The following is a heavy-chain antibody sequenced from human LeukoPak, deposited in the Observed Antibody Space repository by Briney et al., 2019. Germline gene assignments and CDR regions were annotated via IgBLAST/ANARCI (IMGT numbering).Heavy chain of an antibody. Sequence: SVKVSCKASGDTFSSYSIAWVRRAPGQGLEWMGDIIPIFNTTNYAQNFQGRVTITADESTSTAYMELSGLRSDDTALYFCARGSSWYYYYYYMGIWGKGTTVTISS. V-gene: IGHV1-69*13. J-gene: IGHJ6*03. CDR3: ARGSSWYYYYYYMGI. D-gene: IGHD6-13*01. CDR1: GDTFSSYS. CDR2: IIPIFNTT.